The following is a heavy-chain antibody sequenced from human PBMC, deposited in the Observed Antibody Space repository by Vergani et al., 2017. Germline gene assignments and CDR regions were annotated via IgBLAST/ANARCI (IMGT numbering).Heavy chain of an antibody. D-gene: IGHD2-15*01. CDR3: ARLYCSGGSCGGWP. J-gene: IGHJ4*02. CDR2: IRSKAYGGTT. CDR1: GFTFGDYA. Sequence: EVQLVESGGGLVQPGRSLRLSCTASGFTFGDYAMSWFRQAPGQGLEWVGFIRSKAYGGTTEYAASVKGRFTISADKSISTAYLQWSSLKASDTAMYYCARLYCSGGSCGGWPWGQGTLVTVST. V-gene: IGHV3-49*03.